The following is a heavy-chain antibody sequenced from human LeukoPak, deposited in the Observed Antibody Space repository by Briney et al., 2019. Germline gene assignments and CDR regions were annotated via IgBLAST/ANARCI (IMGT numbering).Heavy chain of an antibody. CDR3: ATKHSVAVAANPPYFDY. CDR2: INQSGRT. D-gene: IGHD6-19*01. Sequence: PSETLSLTCGVYGGSFSGYYWSWIRQPPGRGLEWIGEINQSGRTNYNPSLKSRVTISVDTPKNQFSLKLTSVTAADTGVYYCATKHSVAVAANPPYFDYWGQGTLVTVSS. V-gene: IGHV4-34*01. J-gene: IGHJ4*02. CDR1: GGSFSGYY.